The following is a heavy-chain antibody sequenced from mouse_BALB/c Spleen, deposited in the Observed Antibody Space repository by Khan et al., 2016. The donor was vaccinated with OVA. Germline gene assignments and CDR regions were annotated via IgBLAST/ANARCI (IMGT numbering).Heavy chain of an antibody. J-gene: IGHJ4*01. CDR3: ARDGSRYNYAMDY. CDR2: ISYSGST. CDR1: GYSITCDYA. Sequence: EVQLQQSGPGLVKPSQSLSLTCTVTGYSITCDYAWNWIRQFPGNKLEWMGYISYSGSTSYNPSLKSRISITRDTSNNQFFLQLNSVTSEDTATYYCARDGSRYNYAMDYWGQGTAVTVSS. V-gene: IGHV3-2*02. D-gene: IGHD2-3*01.